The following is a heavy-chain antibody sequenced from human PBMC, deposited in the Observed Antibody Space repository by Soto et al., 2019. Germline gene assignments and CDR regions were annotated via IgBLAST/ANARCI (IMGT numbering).Heavy chain of an antibody. Sequence: PGGALILSFAASGFTFRCYSMNWVRQDPGKGLEWVSSISSSSSYIYYADSVKGRFTISRDNAKNSLYLQMNSLRAEDTAVYYCARDIPYSSSLFGYWGQGTLVTVSS. CDR1: GFTFRCYS. CDR2: ISSSSSYI. V-gene: IGHV3-21*01. J-gene: IGHJ4*02. D-gene: IGHD6-13*01. CDR3: ARDIPYSSSLFGY.